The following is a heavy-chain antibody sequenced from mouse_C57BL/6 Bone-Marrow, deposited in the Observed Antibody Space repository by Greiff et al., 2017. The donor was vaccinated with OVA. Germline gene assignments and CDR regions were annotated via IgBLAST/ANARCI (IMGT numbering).Heavy chain of an antibody. J-gene: IGHJ2*01. Sequence: VQLQQPGAELVMPGASVKLSCKASGYTFTSYWMHWVKQRPGQGLEWIGEIDPSDSYTNYNQKFKGKSTLTVEKSSSTAYMQLSSLTSEDSAVYYCARSYYYGSSLFDYWGQGTTLTVSS. CDR2: IDPSDSYT. D-gene: IGHD1-1*01. V-gene: IGHV1-69*01. CDR3: ARSYYYGSSLFDY. CDR1: GYTFTSYW.